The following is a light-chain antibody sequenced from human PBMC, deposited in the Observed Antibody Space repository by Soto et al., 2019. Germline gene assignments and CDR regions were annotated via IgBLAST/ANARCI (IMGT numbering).Light chain of an antibody. V-gene: IGKV1-39*01. CDR2: GAS. Sequence: DIQRNESPSSLSASVGDRVTITCRTSQSISIYLNWYQHKPGIAPKLLIYGASRLQSGVPSRFSGIESGTDFTLTLSSLKTEDFATYDGQQRYSITWTFGQGTKVDIK. CDR1: QSISIY. J-gene: IGKJ1*01. CDR3: QQRYSITWT.